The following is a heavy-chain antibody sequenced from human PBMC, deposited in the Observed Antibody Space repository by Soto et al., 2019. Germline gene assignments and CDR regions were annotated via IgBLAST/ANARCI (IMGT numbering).Heavy chain of an antibody. CDR1: XFTFSSYG. D-gene: IGHD3-22*01. J-gene: IGHJ4*02. V-gene: IGHV3-33*01. CDR3: ARDDYYDSSGYFPGFGY. CDR2: IWYDGSNK. Sequence: QVQLVESGGGVVQPGRSLRLSCAASXFTFSSYGMHWVRQAPGKGLEWVAVIWYDGSNKYYADSVKGRFTISRDNSKNTLYLQMNSLRAEDTAVYYCARDDYYDSSGYFPGFGYWGQGTLVTVSS.